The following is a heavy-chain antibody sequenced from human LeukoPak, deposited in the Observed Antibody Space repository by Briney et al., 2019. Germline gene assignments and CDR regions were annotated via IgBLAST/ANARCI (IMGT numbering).Heavy chain of an antibody. CDR2: IYTSGST. J-gene: IGHJ5*02. CDR1: GGSISSYY. D-gene: IGHD3-3*01. V-gene: IGHV4-4*07. CDR3: ARGAGKIITIFGVVPKYNWFDP. Sequence: SETLSLTCTVSGGSISSYYWSWIRQPAGKGLEWIGRIYTSGSTNYNPSLKSRVTISVDTSKNQFSLKLSSVTAADTAVYYCARGAGKIITIFGVVPKYNWFDPWGQGTLVTVSS.